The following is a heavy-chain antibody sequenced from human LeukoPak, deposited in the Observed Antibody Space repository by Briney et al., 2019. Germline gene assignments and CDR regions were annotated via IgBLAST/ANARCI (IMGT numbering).Heavy chain of an antibody. CDR1: GYTFTSYY. CDR2: INPSGGST. V-gene: IGHV1-46*01. Sequence: GASVKVSCKASGYTFTSYYMHWVRQAPGQGLEWMGIINPSGGSTSYAQKFQGRVTMTRDTSTSTVYMELSSLRSEDTAVYYCARSLDYYGSGSYSDYYYGMDVWGQGTTVTASS. CDR3: ARSLDYYGSGSYSDYYYGMDV. D-gene: IGHD3-10*01. J-gene: IGHJ6*02.